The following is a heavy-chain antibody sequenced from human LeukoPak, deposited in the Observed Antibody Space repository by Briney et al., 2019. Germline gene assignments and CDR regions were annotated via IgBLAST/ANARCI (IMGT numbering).Heavy chain of an antibody. J-gene: IGHJ4*02. CDR3: ARSGIPNHDFWGGPFDY. CDR2: IIPIFGTA. D-gene: IGHD3-3*01. CDR1: GGTFSSYA. V-gene: IGHV1-69*05. Sequence: SVKVSCKASGGTFSSYAISWVRQAPGQGLEWMGRIIPIFGTANYAQKFQGRVTITTDESTSTAYMELSSLRSEDTAVYYCARSGIPNHDFWGGPFDYWGQGTLVTVSS.